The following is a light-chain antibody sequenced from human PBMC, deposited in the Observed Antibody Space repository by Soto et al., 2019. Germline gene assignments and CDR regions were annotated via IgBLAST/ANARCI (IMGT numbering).Light chain of an antibody. CDR2: DAS. Sequence: TKIPHSPPPRPASVGARATSTSRASQSISSWLAWYQQKPGKAPKLLIYDASSLESGVPSRFSGSGSGTEFTLTISSLQPDDFATYYCQQYNSYSGTFGQGTKA. J-gene: IGKJ1*01. CDR3: QQYNSYSGT. CDR1: QSISSW. V-gene: IGKV1-5*01.